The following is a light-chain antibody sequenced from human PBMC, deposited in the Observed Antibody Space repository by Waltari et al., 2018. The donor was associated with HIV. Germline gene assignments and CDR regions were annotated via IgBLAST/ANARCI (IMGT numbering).Light chain of an antibody. CDR2: ANH. CDR3: GTWDTSLSAWI. V-gene: IGLV1-51*01. CDR1: SSTIATTY. Sequence: QSVLTQPPSVSATPGQQVTISCSGSSSTIATTYVSWYQHFPGTVPKVLIYANHKRSSGIPDRFSGSKSGTSATLDISGLQTGDEAHYYCGTWDTSLSAWIFGTGTKVTVL. J-gene: IGLJ1*01.